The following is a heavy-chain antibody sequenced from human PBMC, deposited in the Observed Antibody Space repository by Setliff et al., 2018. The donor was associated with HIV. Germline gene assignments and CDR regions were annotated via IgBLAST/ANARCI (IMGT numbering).Heavy chain of an antibody. CDR1: GYAFSNYG. CDR3: ARGLRAYLGY. J-gene: IGHJ4*02. V-gene: IGHV1-8*01. D-gene: IGHD1-26*01. CDR2: IDPKSGNT. Sequence: ASVKVSCKASGYAFSNYGINGVRQAAGQGLEWMGWIDPKSGNTGYAQEFQGRVTMTRNTSISTAYMELISLTSDDTAIYFCARGLRAYLGYWGQGTLVTVSS.